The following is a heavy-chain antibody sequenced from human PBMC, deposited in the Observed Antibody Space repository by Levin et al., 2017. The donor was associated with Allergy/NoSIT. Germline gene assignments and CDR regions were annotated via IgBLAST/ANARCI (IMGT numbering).Heavy chain of an antibody. Sequence: VASVKVSCAASGFTFSTYGMNWVRQAPGKGLEWVSYISSSSSSIFYADSVKGRFTISRDIAKNSLFLQMNNLRDEDTAVYYCARDLASSSALDYWGQGTLVTVSS. CDR2: ISSSSSSI. CDR3: ARDLASSSALDY. V-gene: IGHV3-48*02. J-gene: IGHJ4*02. D-gene: IGHD6-6*01. CDR1: GFTFSTYG.